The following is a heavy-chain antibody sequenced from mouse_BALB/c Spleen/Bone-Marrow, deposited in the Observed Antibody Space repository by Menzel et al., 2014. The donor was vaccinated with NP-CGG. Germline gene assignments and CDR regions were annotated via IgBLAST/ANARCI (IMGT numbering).Heavy chain of an antibody. V-gene: IGHV1-54*01. D-gene: IGHD1-1*01. CDR2: INPGSGGT. CDR3: AREIITSFAY. Sequence: VQLQQSGAELVRPGTSVKVSCKASGYAFTNYLIEWVKQRPGQGLEWIGVINPGSGGTNYNEKFKGKATLTADKSSSTAYMQLSSLTSDDSAVYFCAREIITSFAYWGRGTLVTVSA. J-gene: IGHJ3*01. CDR1: GYAFTNYL.